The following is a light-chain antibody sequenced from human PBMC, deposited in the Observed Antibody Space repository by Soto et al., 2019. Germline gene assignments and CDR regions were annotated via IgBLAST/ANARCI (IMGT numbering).Light chain of an antibody. CDR1: RRDVGGYNY. Sequence: QSVLTQPASVSGSPGQSITISCTGTRRDVGGYNYVSWYQQHPGKAPQLMVYVVTKRPSGVSDRLSGSKSGNTASLTISGLQAEDEADYYCNSFTSSSTRVFGTGTKVTVL. CDR3: NSFTSSSTRV. V-gene: IGLV2-14*01. J-gene: IGLJ1*01. CDR2: VVT.